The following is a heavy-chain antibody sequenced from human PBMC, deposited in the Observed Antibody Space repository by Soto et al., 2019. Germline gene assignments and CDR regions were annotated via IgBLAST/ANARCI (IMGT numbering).Heavy chain of an antibody. CDR1: GGSISSGGYY. Sequence: SETLSLTCTVSGGSISSGGYYWSWIRQHPGKGLEWIGYIYHSGSTNYNPSLKSRVTISVDTSKNQFSLKLSFVTAADTAVYYCAISSGWYGYYYYGMDVWGQGTTVTVSS. CDR2: IYHSGST. D-gene: IGHD6-19*01. J-gene: IGHJ6*02. CDR3: AISSGWYGYYYYGMDV. V-gene: IGHV4-61*08.